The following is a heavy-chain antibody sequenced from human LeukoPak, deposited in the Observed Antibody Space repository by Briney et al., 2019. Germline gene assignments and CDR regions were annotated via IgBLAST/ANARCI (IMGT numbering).Heavy chain of an antibody. CDR2: IYPGDSDT. CDR3: ARAYYDILTGYYSIQYYFDY. J-gene: IGHJ4*02. CDR1: GYSFTSYW. V-gene: IGHV5-51*01. Sequence: GESLKISCKGSGYSFTSYWNGWVRQMPGKGLEWMGIIYPGDSDTRYSPSFQGQVTISADKSISTAYLQWSSLKASDTAMYYCARAYYDILTGYYSIQYYFDYWGQGTLVTVSS. D-gene: IGHD3-9*01.